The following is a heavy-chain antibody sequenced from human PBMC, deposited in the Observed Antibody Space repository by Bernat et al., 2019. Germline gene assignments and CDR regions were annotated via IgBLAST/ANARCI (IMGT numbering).Heavy chain of an antibody. CDR2: IVVGSGNT. CDR1: GFTFTSSA. V-gene: IGHV1-58*01. CDR3: AADGSSWRAFDI. D-gene: IGHD6-13*01. J-gene: IGHJ3*02. Sequence: QMQLMQSGPEVKKPGTSVKVSCKSSGFTFTSSAVQWVRQARGQRLEWIGWIVVGSGNTNYAQKFQERVTITSEMSTSTAYMALSSLRSEGKDVSYCAADGSSWRAFDIWGQGTMVTVSS.